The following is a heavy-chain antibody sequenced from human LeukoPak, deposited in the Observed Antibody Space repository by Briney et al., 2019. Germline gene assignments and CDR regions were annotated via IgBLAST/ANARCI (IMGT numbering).Heavy chain of an antibody. CDR2: INPNSGGT. D-gene: IGHD3-22*01. J-gene: IGHJ4*02. CDR1: GYTFTGYY. V-gene: IGHV1-2*02. Sequence: ASVKVSCKASGYTFTGYYMHWVRQAPGQGLEWMGWINPNSGGTNYAQKFQGRVTMTRDTSISTAYMELRRLRSDDTAVYYCARETDVGYDSSGYFDYWGQGTLVTVSS. CDR3: ARETDVGYDSSGYFDY.